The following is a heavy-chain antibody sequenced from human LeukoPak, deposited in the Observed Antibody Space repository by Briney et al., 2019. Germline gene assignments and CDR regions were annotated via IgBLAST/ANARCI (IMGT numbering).Heavy chain of an antibody. D-gene: IGHD2-2*01. CDR3: ARARSTSCYFCFDY. V-gene: IGHV4-61*01. CDR1: GGSVSSGSYC. Sequence: SETLSLTCTVSGGSVSSGSYCWSWIQQPPGKGLEWIGYIYYSGSTNYNPSLKSRVTISVDTSKNQFSLKLCSVTAADTAVYYCARARSTSCYFCFDYWGQGTLVTVSS. CDR2: IYYSGST. J-gene: IGHJ4*02.